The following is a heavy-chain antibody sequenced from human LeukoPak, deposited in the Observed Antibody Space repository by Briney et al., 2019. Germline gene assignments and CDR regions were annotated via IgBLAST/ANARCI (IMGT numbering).Heavy chain of an antibody. CDR2: ISGTSDYI. CDR3: ARDRSYYGSGSYYYFDG. D-gene: IGHD3-10*01. CDR1: GFTFSTYS. J-gene: IGHJ4*02. V-gene: IGHV3-21*01. Sequence: GGSLRLSCAASGFTFSTYSMNWVRQAPGKGPEWVASISGTSDYIDYTDSVRGRFSISRDNAGNSLYLQMNSLRAEDTAVYFCARDRSYYGSGSYYYFDGWGQGTLVTASS.